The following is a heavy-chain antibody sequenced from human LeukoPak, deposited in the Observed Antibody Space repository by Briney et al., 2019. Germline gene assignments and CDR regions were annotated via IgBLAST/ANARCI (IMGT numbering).Heavy chain of an antibody. J-gene: IGHJ3*02. CDR1: GGSISSGDYY. CDR3: ARDLVTVTKGFDI. Sequence: SQTLSLTCTVSGGSISSGDYYWSWIRQPPGKGLEWIGYIYYSGSTYYNPSLKSRVTISVDTSKNQFSLKLTSVTAADTAVYYCARDLVTVTKGFDIWGQGTMVSVSS. D-gene: IGHD4-17*01. V-gene: IGHV4-30-4*01. CDR2: IYYSGST.